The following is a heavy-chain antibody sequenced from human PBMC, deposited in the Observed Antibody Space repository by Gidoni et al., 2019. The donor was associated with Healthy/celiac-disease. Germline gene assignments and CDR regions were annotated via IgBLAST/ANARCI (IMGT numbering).Heavy chain of an antibody. J-gene: IGHJ6*03. CDR1: GGSFSGYY. CDR2: INHSGST. CDR3: ARGLGGGLYYYYYYMDV. Sequence: QVQLQQWGAGLLQPSATLSLTCAVYGGSFSGYYWSWIRQPPGKGREWIGEINHSGSTNYNPSLKSRVTISVDTSKNQFSLKLSSVTAADTAVYYCARGLGGGLYYYYYYMDVWGKGTTVTVSS. V-gene: IGHV4-34*01. D-gene: IGHD3-16*01.